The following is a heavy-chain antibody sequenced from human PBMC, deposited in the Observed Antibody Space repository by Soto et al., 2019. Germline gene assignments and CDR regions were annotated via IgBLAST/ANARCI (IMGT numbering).Heavy chain of an antibody. Sequence: QVQLQESGPGLVKPSQTLSLTCTVSGDSITSGDYYWSWVRQPPGKGLEWIGYIFYSGSTYYKASLKSRVTISVDTSMNQFSLKLSYVTAADTAVYYCARVSTLGDCSGGSCYRIDSWGQGTLLTVSS. CDR3: ARVSTLGDCSGGSCYRIDS. D-gene: IGHD2-15*01. CDR1: GDSITSGDYY. CDR2: IFYSGST. V-gene: IGHV4-30-4*01. J-gene: IGHJ4*02.